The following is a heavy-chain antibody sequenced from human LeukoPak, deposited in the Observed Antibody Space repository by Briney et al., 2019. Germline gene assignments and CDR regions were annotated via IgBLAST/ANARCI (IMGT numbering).Heavy chain of an antibody. CDR2: ISWNSGSI. CDR3: AKGHDTAMVGDAFDI. Sequence: GRSLRLSCAASGFTFDDYAMHWVRQAPGKGLEWVSGISWNSGSIGYADSVKGRFTISRDNAKNSLYLQMNSLRAEDTALYYCAKGHDTAMVGDAFDIWGQGTMVTVSS. D-gene: IGHD5-18*01. J-gene: IGHJ3*02. V-gene: IGHV3-9*01. CDR1: GFTFDDYA.